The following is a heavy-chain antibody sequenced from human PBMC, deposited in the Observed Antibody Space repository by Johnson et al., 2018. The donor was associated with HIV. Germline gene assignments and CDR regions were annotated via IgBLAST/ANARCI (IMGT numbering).Heavy chain of an antibody. CDR2: ISYDGSNK. Sequence: QMLLVESGGGVVQPGRSLRLSCAASGFTFSSYAMHWVRQAPGKGLEWVAVISYDGSNKYYADSVKGRFTISRDNSKNTLYLQMNSLRAEDTAVYYCARDRRYYDRSGYYHDAFDIWGQGTMVTVSS. CDR3: ARDRRYYDRSGYYHDAFDI. CDR1: GFTFSSYA. V-gene: IGHV3-30*04. J-gene: IGHJ3*02. D-gene: IGHD3-22*01.